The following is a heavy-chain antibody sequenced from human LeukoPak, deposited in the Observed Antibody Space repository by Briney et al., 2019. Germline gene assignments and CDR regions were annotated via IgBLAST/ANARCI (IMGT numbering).Heavy chain of an antibody. Sequence: PSETLSLTCTVSGGSIAGSTYYWGWIRQPPGKGLEWIGSIYYSGSTYYNPSLKSRVTISVDTSKNQFSLKLSSVTAADTAVYYCARHVASGSYPYYFDYWGQGTLVTVSS. J-gene: IGHJ4*02. V-gene: IGHV4-39*01. CDR3: ARHVASGSYPYYFDY. CDR2: IYYSGST. CDR1: GGSIAGSTYY. D-gene: IGHD1-26*01.